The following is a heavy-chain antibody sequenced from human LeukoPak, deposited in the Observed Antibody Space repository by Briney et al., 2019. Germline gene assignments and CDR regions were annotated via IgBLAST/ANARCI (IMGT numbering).Heavy chain of an antibody. CDR1: GGSIRSDPYY. CDR2: IYYSGST. Sequence: SQTLSLTCTVSGGSIRSDPYYWSWIRQYPGKGLEWIGYIYYSGSTYYNPSLKSRVTISIDTSKSQFSLQLSSVTAADTAVYYCSRESGAFSPFGYWGQGTLVTVSS. D-gene: IGHD1-26*01. J-gene: IGHJ4*02. V-gene: IGHV4-31*03. CDR3: SRESGAFSPFGY.